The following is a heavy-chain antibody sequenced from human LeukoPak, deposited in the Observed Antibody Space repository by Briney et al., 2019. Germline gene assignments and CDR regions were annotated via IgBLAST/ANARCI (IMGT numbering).Heavy chain of an antibody. CDR1: GGSISSSSYY. CDR2: IYYSGST. CDR3: ARRHSGSSLVDY. D-gene: IGHD1-26*01. V-gene: IGHV4-39*01. Sequence: SETLSLTCTVSGGSISSSSYYWVWIRQPPGNGPEWVGNIYYSGSTYYNPSLKSRLTISIDTSNNQFSLKLTSLTAADTAVYYCARRHSGSSLVDYWGQGTLVTVSS. J-gene: IGHJ4*02.